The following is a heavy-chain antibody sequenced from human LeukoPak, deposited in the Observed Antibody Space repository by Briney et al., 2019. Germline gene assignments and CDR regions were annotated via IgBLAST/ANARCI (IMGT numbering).Heavy chain of an antibody. CDR1: GFTFSDYY. D-gene: IGHD3-9*01. CDR3: ARDIRAAVLRYFDWFNGMDV. J-gene: IGHJ6*02. CDR2: ISSSGNTI. V-gene: IGHV3-11*01. Sequence: PGGFLRLSCAASGFTFSDYYMSWIRQAPGKGLEWVSYISSSGNTIYYADSMKGRFTISRDNAKNSLYLQMNSLRAEDTAVYYCARDIRAAVLRYFDWFNGMDVWGQGTTVTVSS.